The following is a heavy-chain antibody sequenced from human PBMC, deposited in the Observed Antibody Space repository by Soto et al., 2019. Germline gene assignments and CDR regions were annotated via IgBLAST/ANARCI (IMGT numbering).Heavy chain of an antibody. CDR2: ISYDGRNS. CDR3: AKDQVLGATGIVLDGMDV. CDR1: GFTFSNYG. Sequence: QVQLVESGGGVVQPGGSLRLACAASGFTFSNYGMHWVRQAPGKGLEWVAVISYDGRNSYYADSVQGRFTISRDNSNKTVYLHMNSLRAEDTAIYYCAKDQVLGATGIVLDGMDVWGQGTTVTISS. J-gene: IGHJ6*02. V-gene: IGHV3-30*18. D-gene: IGHD2-15*01.